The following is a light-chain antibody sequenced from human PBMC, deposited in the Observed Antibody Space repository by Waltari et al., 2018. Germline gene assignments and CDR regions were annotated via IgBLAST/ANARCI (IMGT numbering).Light chain of an antibody. Sequence: EIVMTQSPVILSVSPGEGATLTCRARQTISTNLAWYQYKSGQAPRLLIYGASTRATGIPGRFSGSGSGTDFTLTITSLQSEDVGLYYCQQYDKWPPWTFGQGTRVDIK. CDR3: QQYDKWPPWT. J-gene: IGKJ1*01. V-gene: IGKV3-15*01. CDR2: GAS. CDR1: QTISTN.